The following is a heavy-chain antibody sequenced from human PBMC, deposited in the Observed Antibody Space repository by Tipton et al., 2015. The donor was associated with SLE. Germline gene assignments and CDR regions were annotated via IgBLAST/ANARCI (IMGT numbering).Heavy chain of an antibody. CDR2: IYYSGST. J-gene: IGHJ5*02. CDR3: ARQSYPGLVVYAHNWFDP. D-gene: IGHD2-8*02. Sequence: TLSLTCTVSAGSISSYYWSWIRQPPGKGLEWIGDIYYSGSTNYNPSLKSRVTISVDTSKNQFSLKLSSVTAADTAVYYCARQSYPGLVVYAHNWFDPWGQGTLVTVSS. CDR1: AGSISSYY. V-gene: IGHV4-59*08.